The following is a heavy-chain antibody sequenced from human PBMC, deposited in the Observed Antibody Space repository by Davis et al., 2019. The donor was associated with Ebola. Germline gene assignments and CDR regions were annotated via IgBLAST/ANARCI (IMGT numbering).Heavy chain of an antibody. CDR2: IYYSGST. CDR3: ALAADYYYGMDV. V-gene: IGHV4-59*12. CDR1: GGSISSYY. D-gene: IGHD6-13*01. J-gene: IGHJ6*02. Sequence: MPGGSLRLSCTVSGGSISSYYWSWIRQPPGKGLEWIGYIYYSGSTNYNPSLKSRVTISVDTSKNQFSLQLNSVTPEDTAVYYCALAADYYYGMDVWGQGTTVTVSS.